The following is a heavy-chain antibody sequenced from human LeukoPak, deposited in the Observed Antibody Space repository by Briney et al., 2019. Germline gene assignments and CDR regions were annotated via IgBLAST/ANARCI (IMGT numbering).Heavy chain of an antibody. CDR3: ARAYCGAHRALC. CDR2: IYSGGST. J-gene: IGHJ4*02. D-gene: IGHD2-21*01. Sequence: PGGSLRLSCAASGFTVSSNYMGWVRQAPGKGLEWVSVIYSGGSTYYADSVKGRFTISRDNSKNTLYLQMNSLRAEDTAVYYCARAYCGAHRALCWGQGTLVTVSS. CDR1: GFTVSSNY. V-gene: IGHV3-66*01.